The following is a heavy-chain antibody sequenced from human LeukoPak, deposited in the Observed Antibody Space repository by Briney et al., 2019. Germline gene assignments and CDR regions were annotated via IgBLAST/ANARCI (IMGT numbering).Heavy chain of an antibody. Sequence: GASVRVSCKVSGYTLTELSMHWVRQAPGKGPEWMGGFDPEDGETIYAQKFQGRVTMTEDTSTDTAYMELSSLRSEDTAVYYCATDGEYCGGDCYDYWGQGTLVTVSS. V-gene: IGHV1-24*01. D-gene: IGHD2-21*01. CDR1: GYTLTELS. CDR3: ATDGEYCGGDCYDY. J-gene: IGHJ4*02. CDR2: FDPEDGET.